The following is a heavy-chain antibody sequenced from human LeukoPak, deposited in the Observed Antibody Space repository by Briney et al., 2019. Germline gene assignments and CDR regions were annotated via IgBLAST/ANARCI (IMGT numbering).Heavy chain of an antibody. CDR1: GDTFSKYP. CDR3: AIGSDTVPGPAAIRGSNWFDP. V-gene: IGHV1-69*01. CDR2: SVPIFGGP. D-gene: IGHD2-2*02. J-gene: IGHJ5*02. Sequence: SVKVSCQASGDTFSKYPISWVRQAPGQGLEWMGGSVPIFGGPNYAQKFQGRVTITVDESASTAYMELSGLTYEDTALYYCAIGSDTVPGPAAIRGSNWFDPWGQGTLVTVSS.